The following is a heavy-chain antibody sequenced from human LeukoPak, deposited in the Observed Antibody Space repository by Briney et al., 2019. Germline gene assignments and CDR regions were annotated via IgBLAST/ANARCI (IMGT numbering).Heavy chain of an antibody. Sequence: GGSLRLSCAASGFTFSSYSMIWVRQAPGKGLDWVSSISRSSSYIYYADSVKGRFTISRDNAKNSLYLQMNSLRVEDTAVYYCARDSGDGYNLWGLAFDIWGQGTMVTVSS. D-gene: IGHD5-24*01. V-gene: IGHV3-21*06. CDR3: ARDSGDGYNLWGLAFDI. J-gene: IGHJ3*02. CDR1: GFTFSSYS. CDR2: ISRSSSYI.